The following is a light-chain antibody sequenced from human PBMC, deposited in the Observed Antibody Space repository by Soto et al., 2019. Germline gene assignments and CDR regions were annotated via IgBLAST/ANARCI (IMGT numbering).Light chain of an antibody. CDR3: CSYAGSYTHVV. CDR2: DVS. CDR1: SSYVGGYNY. J-gene: IGLJ2*01. Sequence: QSALTQPRSVSGSPGQSVTISCTGTSSYVGGYNYVSWYQQHPGKAPKVMIYDVSKRPSGVPDRFSGSKSGNTASLTISGLQAEDEADYYCCSYAGSYTHVVFGGGTKLTVL. V-gene: IGLV2-11*01.